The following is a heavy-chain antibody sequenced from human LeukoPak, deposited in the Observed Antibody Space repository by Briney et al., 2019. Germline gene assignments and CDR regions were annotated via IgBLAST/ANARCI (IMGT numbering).Heavy chain of an antibody. Sequence: GESLKISCQASGYDFPTYWFGWVRQLPGKGLEWMGVIYPDDSDTKYNPSFQGQVTISVDKSISTGYLQWSSLKTSDTAMYYCARHIPSTGPGEYYMDVWGRGTTVIVS. D-gene: IGHD2/OR15-2a*01. CDR3: ARHIPSTGPGEYYMDV. CDR1: GYDFPTYW. J-gene: IGHJ6*04. CDR2: IYPDDSDT. V-gene: IGHV5-51*01.